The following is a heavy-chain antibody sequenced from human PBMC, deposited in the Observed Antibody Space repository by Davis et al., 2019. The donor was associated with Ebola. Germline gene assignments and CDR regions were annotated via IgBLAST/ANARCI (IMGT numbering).Heavy chain of an antibody. V-gene: IGHV3-30-3*01. Sequence: PGGSLRLSCAASGFTFSSYAMHWVRQAPGKGLEWVAVISYDGSNKYYADSVKGRFTISRDNSKNTLYLQMNSLRAEDTAVYYCARSEVREPDYWGQGTLVTVSS. J-gene: IGHJ4*02. CDR2: ISYDGSNK. CDR1: GFTFSSYA. CDR3: ARSEVREPDY.